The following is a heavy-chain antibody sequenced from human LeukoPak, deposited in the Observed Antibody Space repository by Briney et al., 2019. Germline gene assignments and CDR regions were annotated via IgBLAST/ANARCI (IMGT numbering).Heavy chain of an antibody. CDR3: ARGGRSAFDV. CDR1: GGSISSDHW. Sequence: PSETLSLTCAVSGGSISSDHWWSWDRQPPGKSLGWIGEIFHIGVTNYKPSLKSRVSMSVDKSRHQFSLNLRSMTAADTAVYFCARGGRSAFDVWGPGTKVIVSS. V-gene: IGHV4-4*02. CDR2: IFHIGVT. J-gene: IGHJ3*01.